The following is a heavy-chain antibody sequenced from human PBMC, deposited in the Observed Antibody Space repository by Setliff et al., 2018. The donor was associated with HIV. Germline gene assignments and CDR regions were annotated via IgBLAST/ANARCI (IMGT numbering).Heavy chain of an antibody. CDR2: IRSKPYGGTT. CDR3: TRDFRYYDTSGYYFYSDAFDI. CDR1: GFTFDDSA. Sequence: HPGGSLRLSCTASGFTFDDSALTWVRQAPGKGLEWVGSIRSKPYGGTTEYAASVKGRFTISRDDSRSVAYLQMNSLKIEDTAVYYCTRDFRYYDTSGYYFYSDAFDIWGQGTMVTVSS. D-gene: IGHD3-22*01. J-gene: IGHJ3*02. V-gene: IGHV3-49*04.